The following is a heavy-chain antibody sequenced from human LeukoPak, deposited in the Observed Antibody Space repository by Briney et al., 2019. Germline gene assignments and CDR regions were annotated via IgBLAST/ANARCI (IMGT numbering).Heavy chain of an antibody. CDR2: INPNSGGT. CDR3: AVTDCSGGSCYSGLNY. J-gene: IGHJ4*02. CDR1: GYTFTRYY. Sequence: GASVKVSCKASGYTFTRYYMHWVRQAPGQGLEWMGRINPNSGGTKYAQKFQGRVTMTRDTSISTAYMELSRLRSDDTAVYYCAVTDCSGGSCYSGLNYWGQGTLVTVSS. V-gene: IGHV1-2*06. D-gene: IGHD2-15*01.